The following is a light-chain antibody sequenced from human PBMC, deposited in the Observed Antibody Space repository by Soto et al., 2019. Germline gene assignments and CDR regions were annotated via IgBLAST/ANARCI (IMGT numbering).Light chain of an antibody. V-gene: IGKV3-20*01. CDR3: T. J-gene: IGKJ1*01. CDR2: GAS. Sequence: EIVLTQSPGTLSLSPGERATLSCRASQSVSSSYLAWYQQKPGQAPRLLIYGASSRATGIPDRFSGSGSGTDFTLTISRLEPEDFAVTRGTFGQGTKVEIK. CDR1: QSVSSSY.